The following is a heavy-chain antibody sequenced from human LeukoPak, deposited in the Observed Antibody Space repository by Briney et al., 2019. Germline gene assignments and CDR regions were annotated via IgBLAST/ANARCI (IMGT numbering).Heavy chain of an antibody. CDR1: GGSISSSNW. V-gene: IGHV4-4*02. J-gene: IGHJ4*02. CDR2: IYRSGSA. CDR3: AKEYGYTYGEFDY. D-gene: IGHD5-18*01. Sequence: SETLPLTCAVSGGSISSSNWWSWVRQPPGKGLEWIGEIYRSGSANYNPSLKSRVTISVDKSKNLFSLRLSSVTAADTAVYYCAKEYGYTYGEFDYWGQGTLVTVSS.